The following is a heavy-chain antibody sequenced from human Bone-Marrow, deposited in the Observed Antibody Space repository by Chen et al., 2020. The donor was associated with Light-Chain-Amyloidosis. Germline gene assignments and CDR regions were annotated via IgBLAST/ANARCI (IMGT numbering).Heavy chain of an antibody. J-gene: IGHJ6*03. CDR3: ARGTNYDFWSGYYYYYMDV. CDR1: GGSFSGYY. D-gene: IGHD3-3*01. CDR2: INHSGST. V-gene: IGHV4-34*01. Sequence: QVQLQQWGAGLLKPSETLSLTCAVYGGSFSGYYWSWIRQPPGKGLEWIGEINHSGSTNYNPSLKSRVTISVDTSKNQFSLKLSSVTAADTAVYYCARGTNYDFWSGYYYYYMDVWGKGTTVTVSS.